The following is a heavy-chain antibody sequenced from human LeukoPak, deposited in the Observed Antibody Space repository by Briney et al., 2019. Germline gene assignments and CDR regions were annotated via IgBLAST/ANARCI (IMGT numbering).Heavy chain of an antibody. V-gene: IGHV4-39*01. D-gene: IGHD3-10*01. CDR3: ARQFGWIDP. J-gene: IGHJ5*02. Sequence: SETLSLTCTVSGGSISSSSYYWGWIRQPPGKGLEWIGSIYYSGSTYYNPSLKSRVTISVDTSKNQFSLKLSSVTAADTAVYYCARQFGWIDPWGQGTLVTVSS. CDR1: GGSISSSSYY. CDR2: IYYSGST.